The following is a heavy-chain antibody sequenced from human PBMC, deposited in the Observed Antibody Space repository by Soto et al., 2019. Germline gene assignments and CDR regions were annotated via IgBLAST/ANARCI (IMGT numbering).Heavy chain of an antibody. Sequence: GGSLGLSCAASGFTFSNYAMSWVRQAPGEGLEWVSSITSDGTSTYYTDSVTGRFTISRDSSKKTLYLQMSGLRAEDTAISYCAKNRWDYPGGFDAYEYWGQGTGVPVSS. CDR3: AKNRWDYPGGFDAYEY. D-gene: IGHD3-16*02. CDR2: ITSDGTST. J-gene: IGHJ3*01. CDR1: GFTFSNYA. V-gene: IGHV3-23*01.